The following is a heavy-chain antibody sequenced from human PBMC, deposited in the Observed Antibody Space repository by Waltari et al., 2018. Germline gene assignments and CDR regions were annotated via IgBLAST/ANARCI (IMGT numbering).Heavy chain of an antibody. CDR3: ARDGVKSGPDAFDI. J-gene: IGHJ3*02. D-gene: IGHD3-16*01. CDR1: GFTFSSYS. CDR2: ISSSSSTI. V-gene: IGHV3-48*04. Sequence: EVQLVESGGGLVQPGGSLRLSCAASGFTFSSYSMNWVRQPPGKGLEWVSYISSSSSTIYYADSVKGRFTISRDNAKNSLYLQMNSLRAEDTAVYYCARDGVKSGPDAFDIWGQGTMVTVSS.